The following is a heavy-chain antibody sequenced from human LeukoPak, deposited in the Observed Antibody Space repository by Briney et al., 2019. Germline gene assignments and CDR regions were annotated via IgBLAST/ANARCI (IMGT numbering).Heavy chain of an antibody. CDR1: GFTFSSYS. V-gene: IGHV3-21*01. D-gene: IGHD3-10*01. Sequence: GGSLRLSCAASGFTFSSYSMNWVRQAPGKGLEWVSSISSSSSYIYYADSVRGRFTISRDNAKNSLYLQMNSLRAEDTAVYYCARSQYGSGSYYNDDYWGQGTLATVSS. CDR3: ARSQYGSGSYYNDDY. CDR2: ISSSSSYI. J-gene: IGHJ4*02.